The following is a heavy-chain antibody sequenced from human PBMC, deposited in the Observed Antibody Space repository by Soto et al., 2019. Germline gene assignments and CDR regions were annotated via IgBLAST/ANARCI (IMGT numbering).Heavy chain of an antibody. CDR2: ISSSSSTI. CDR1: GFTFSSYS. J-gene: IGHJ4*02. Sequence: EVQLVESGGGLVQPGGSLRLSCAASGFTFSSYSMNWVRQAPGKGLEWVSYISSSSSTIDYADSVKGRFTISRDNAKNSLYLQMKSLRGEHTAVYYCASGAYYYDSSGLSYWGQGTLVTVSS. CDR3: ASGAYYYDSSGLSY. D-gene: IGHD3-22*01. V-gene: IGHV3-48*01.